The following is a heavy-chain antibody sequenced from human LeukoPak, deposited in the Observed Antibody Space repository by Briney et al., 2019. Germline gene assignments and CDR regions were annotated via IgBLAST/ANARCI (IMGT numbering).Heavy chain of an antibody. CDR2: INHSGST. CDR1: GGSFSGYY. CDR3: ARRRPSFNPGGVWFDP. D-gene: IGHD2-8*02. V-gene: IGHV4-34*01. Sequence: SETLSLTCAVYGGSFSGYYWSWIRQPPGKGLEWIGEINHSGSTNYNPSLKSPVTISVDTSKNQFSLKLSSVTAADTAVYYCARRRPSFNPGGVWFDPWGQGTLVTVSS. J-gene: IGHJ5*02.